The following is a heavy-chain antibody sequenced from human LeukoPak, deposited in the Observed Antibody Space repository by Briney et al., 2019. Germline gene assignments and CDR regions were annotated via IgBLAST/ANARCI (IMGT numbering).Heavy chain of an antibody. D-gene: IGHD2-2*01. CDR2: VSGGGGTT. V-gene: IGHV3-23*01. Sequence: PGGSLRLSCAASGLTFSSYAMSWVRQAPGKGLEWVSTVSGGGGTTYYADSVKGRFTISRDNSKNTLFLQMNSLRAEDTAIYYCAKDMGYCSSATCYGLDYWGQGTLVTVSS. CDR3: AKDMGYCSSATCYGLDY. CDR1: GLTFSSYA. J-gene: IGHJ4*02.